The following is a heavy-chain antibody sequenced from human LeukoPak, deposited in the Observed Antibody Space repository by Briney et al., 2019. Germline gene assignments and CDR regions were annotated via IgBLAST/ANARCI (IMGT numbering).Heavy chain of an antibody. CDR2: IYPCGST. CDR3: ARRYIAVGHDYFDY. CDR1: GYSINNGYF. Sequence: SETLSLTCTVSGYSINNGYFWGWIRQPPGKGLEWIGSIYPCGSTYNNPSLKSRVTISVETAKKQFSLKLNSVTAADTAVYYCARRYIAVGHDYFDYWGQGTLVIVSS. D-gene: IGHD6-19*01. J-gene: IGHJ4*02. V-gene: IGHV4-38-2*02.